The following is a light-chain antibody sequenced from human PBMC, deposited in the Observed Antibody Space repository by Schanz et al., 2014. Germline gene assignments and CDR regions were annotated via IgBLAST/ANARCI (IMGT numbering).Light chain of an antibody. CDR3: QQYGSSPVT. Sequence: EIVLTQSPGTLSLSPGERGTISCRASQSVSSYLAWYQQKPSQAPRLLIYAASSRATGIPDRFSGAGSGTDFTLTISRLEPEDFAVYYCQQYGSSPVTFGGGTKV. CDR1: QSVSSY. V-gene: IGKV3-20*01. J-gene: IGKJ4*01. CDR2: AAS.